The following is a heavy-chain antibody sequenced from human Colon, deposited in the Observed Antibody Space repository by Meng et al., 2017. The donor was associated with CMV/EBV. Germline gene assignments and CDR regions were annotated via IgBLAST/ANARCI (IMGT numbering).Heavy chain of an antibody. CDR1: GFTFGSHW. D-gene: IGHD2-15*01. Sequence: GESLKISCAASGFTFGSHWMHWVRQAPGKGLVWVSHIGNDGSGTSYADSVKGRFTISRDNAKNTLHLQMNSLRVEDTAVYYCVRGAATENYYYYAMDVWGQGTTVTVSS. J-gene: IGHJ6*02. CDR3: VRGAATENYYYYAMDV. V-gene: IGHV3-74*01. CDR2: IGNDGSGT.